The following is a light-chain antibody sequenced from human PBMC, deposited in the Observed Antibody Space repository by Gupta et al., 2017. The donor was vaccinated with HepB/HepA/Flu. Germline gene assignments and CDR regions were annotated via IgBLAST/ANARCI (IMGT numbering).Light chain of an antibody. Sequence: DVQMTQSPSSLSASIGDRVILTCRASQTINTHLNWYQHRPGKAPKLLIYGAANLESGVPSRFSGSGSGTGFTLTISRRQPEDFATYYCQQKDNSPPTFGHGTTLDIK. V-gene: IGKV1-39*01. CDR3: QQKDNSPPT. CDR2: GAA. J-gene: IGKJ3*01. CDR1: QTINTH.